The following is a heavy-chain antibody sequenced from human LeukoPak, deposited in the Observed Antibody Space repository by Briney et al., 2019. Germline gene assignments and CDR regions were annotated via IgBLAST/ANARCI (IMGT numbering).Heavy chain of an antibody. CDR1: GYTLTELS. CDR3: ARVDAYDSSLDY. D-gene: IGHD3-22*01. J-gene: IGHJ4*02. CDR2: FDPEDGET. Sequence: ASVKVSCKVSGYTLTELSMHWVRQAPGKGLEWMGGFDPEDGETIYAQKFQGRVTMTTDTSTSTAYMELRSLRSDDTAVYYCARVDAYDSSLDYWGQGTLVTVSS. V-gene: IGHV1-24*01.